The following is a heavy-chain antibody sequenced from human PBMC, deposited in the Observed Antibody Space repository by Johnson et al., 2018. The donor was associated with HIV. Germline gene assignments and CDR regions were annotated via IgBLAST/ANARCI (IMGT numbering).Heavy chain of an antibody. CDR3: ARGGGRWGIDAFDI. Sequence: QVQLMESGGGVVQPGRSLRLSCAASGFTFSSYAMHWVRQAPGKGLEWVAVISYDGSNKYYADSVKGRFTISRDNSNNTLYLQMNSLRAEETAVYYCARGGGRWGIDAFDIWGQGTMVTVSS. CDR1: GFTFSSYA. J-gene: IGHJ3*02. CDR2: ISYDGSNK. D-gene: IGHD1-26*01. V-gene: IGHV3-30*04.